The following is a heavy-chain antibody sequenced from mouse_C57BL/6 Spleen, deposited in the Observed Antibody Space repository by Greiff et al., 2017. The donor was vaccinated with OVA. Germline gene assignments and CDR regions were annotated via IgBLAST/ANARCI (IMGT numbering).Heavy chain of an antibody. J-gene: IGHJ1*03. CDR2: ILPGSGST. V-gene: IGHV1-9*01. Sequence: QVQLQQSGAELMKPGASVKLSCKAPGYTFTGYWIEWVKQRPGHGLEWIGEILPGSGSTNYNEKFKGKATFTADTSSNTAYMQLSSLTTEDSAIYYCARSPTYYGSSYWYFDVWGTGTTVTVSS. CDR3: ARSPTYYGSSYWYFDV. CDR1: GYTFTGYW. D-gene: IGHD1-1*01.